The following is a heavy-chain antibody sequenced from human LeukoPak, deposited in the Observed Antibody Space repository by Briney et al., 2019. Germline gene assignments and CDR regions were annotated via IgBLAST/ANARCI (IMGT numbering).Heavy chain of an antibody. Sequence: PSETLSLTCTVSGGSISSGDYYWSWIRQPPGKGLEWIGYIYYSGSTYYNPSLKSRVTISVDRSKNQFSLKLSSVTAADTAVYYCAREADLEPNYSKGGSDAFDIWGQGTMVTVSS. CDR2: IYYSGST. V-gene: IGHV4-30-4*08. CDR1: GGSISSGDYY. J-gene: IGHJ3*02. CDR3: AREADLEPNYSKGGSDAFDI. D-gene: IGHD4-11*01.